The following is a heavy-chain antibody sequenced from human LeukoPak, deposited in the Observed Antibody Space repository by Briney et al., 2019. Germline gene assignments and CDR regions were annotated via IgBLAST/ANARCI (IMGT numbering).Heavy chain of an antibody. Sequence: KTSETLSLTCTVSGGSISSGGYYWSWIRQHPGKGLEWIGYIYYSGSTYYNPSLKSRVTISVDTSKNQFSLKLSSVTAADTAVYYCAEGEVVAVGAFDIWGQGTMVTVSS. CDR2: IYYSGST. D-gene: IGHD2-15*01. V-gene: IGHV4-31*03. CDR3: AEGEVVAVGAFDI. J-gene: IGHJ3*02. CDR1: GGSISSGGYY.